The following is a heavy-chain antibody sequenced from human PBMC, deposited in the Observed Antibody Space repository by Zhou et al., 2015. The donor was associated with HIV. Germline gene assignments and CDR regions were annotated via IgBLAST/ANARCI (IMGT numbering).Heavy chain of an antibody. J-gene: IGHJ6*03. CDR1: GFGFSSYG. D-gene: IGHD1-1*01. CDR2: INWNGGST. CDR3: TRGGPNEDHYYYMDV. Sequence: QLVESGGGVFQPGKSVRLSCVASGFGFSSYGMHWVRQFPDKGLEWICGINWNGGSTSYAASVKGRFTIFRDNAKNLLFLQMNILEEDDTALYFCTRGGPNEDHYYYMDVWGKGTTVAVSS. V-gene: IGHV3-20*04.